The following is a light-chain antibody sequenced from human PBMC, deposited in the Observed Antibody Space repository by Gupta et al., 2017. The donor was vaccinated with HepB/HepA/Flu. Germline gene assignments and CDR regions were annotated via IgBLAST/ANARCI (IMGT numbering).Light chain of an antibody. CDR1: QSGLYSSNNKNY. CDR2: WAS. V-gene: IGKV4-1*01. J-gene: IGKJ1*01. Sequence: DIVMTQSPDSLAASLGERATINCKSSQSGLYSSNNKNYLAWYQQKPGQPPKLLIYWASTRESGVPDRFSGSGSGTDFTLTISSLQAEDVAVYYCQQDYSTPPTFGQGIKVEIK. CDR3: QQDYSTPPT.